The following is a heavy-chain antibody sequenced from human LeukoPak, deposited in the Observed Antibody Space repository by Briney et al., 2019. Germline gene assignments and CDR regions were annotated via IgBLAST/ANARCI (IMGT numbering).Heavy chain of an antibody. CDR3: ARDQIGTDGYANFDY. J-gene: IGHJ4*02. D-gene: IGHD5-18*01. Sequence: SETLSLTCTVSGGSISNYYWSWIRQPAGKGLEWIGRIYNSGSTNYNPSLKSRVTMSVDTSKNQFSLNMSSVTAADAAVYYCARDQIGTDGYANFDYWGQGTLVSVSS. CDR1: GGSISNYY. V-gene: IGHV4-4*07. CDR2: IYNSGST.